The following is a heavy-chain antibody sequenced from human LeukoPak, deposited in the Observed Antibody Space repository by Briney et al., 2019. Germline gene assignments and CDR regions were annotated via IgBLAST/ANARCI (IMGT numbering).Heavy chain of an antibody. V-gene: IGHV3-66*02. Sequence: PGGSLRLSCAASGFTVSSNYISWVRQAPGKGLEWVSVIYSGGSTYYADAVKGRFTISRDNSKNTLYLQMNSLRAEDTAVYYCARDEPGSYGPFWGQGTLVTVSS. J-gene: IGHJ4*02. CDR1: GFTVSSNY. CDR2: IYSGGST. CDR3: ARDEPGSYGPF. D-gene: IGHD5-18*01.